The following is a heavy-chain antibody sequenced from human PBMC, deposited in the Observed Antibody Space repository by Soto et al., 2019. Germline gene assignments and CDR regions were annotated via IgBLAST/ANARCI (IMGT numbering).Heavy chain of an antibody. CDR2: ISYDGSNK. CDR1: GFTFSSYG. D-gene: IGHD4-4*01. V-gene: IGHV3-30*03. J-gene: IGHJ4*02. Sequence: GGSLRLSCAASGFTFSSYGMHWVRQAPGKGLEWVAVISYDGSNKYYADSVKGRFTISRDNSKNTLYLQMNSLRAEDTAVYYCAADYTENYFDYWGQGTLVTVS. CDR3: AADYTENYFDY.